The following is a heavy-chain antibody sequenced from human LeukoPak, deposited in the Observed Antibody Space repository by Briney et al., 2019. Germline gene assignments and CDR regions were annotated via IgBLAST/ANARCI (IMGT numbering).Heavy chain of an antibody. CDR2: ISAYNGNT. D-gene: IGHD3-9*01. CDR1: GYTFTSYG. Sequence: GASVKVSCKASGYTFTSYGISWVRQAPGQGLEWMGWISAYNGNTNYAQKLQGGVTMTTDTSTSAAYMELRSLRSDDTAVYYCARESYYDILTGRTLDYWGQGTLVTVSS. CDR3: ARESYYDILTGRTLDY. V-gene: IGHV1-18*01. J-gene: IGHJ4*02.